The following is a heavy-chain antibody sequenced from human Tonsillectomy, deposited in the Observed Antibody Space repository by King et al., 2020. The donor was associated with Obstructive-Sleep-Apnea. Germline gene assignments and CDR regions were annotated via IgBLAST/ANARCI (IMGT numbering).Heavy chain of an antibody. D-gene: IGHD3-9*01. V-gene: IGHV1-18*01. J-gene: IGHJ5*02. Sequence: VQLVESGAEVKKPGASVKVSCQASGYTFTSYGISWVRQAPGQGLEWMGWISAYNGNTNYAQKLQGRVTMTTDTSTSTAYMELRSLRSDDTAVYYCARDFSDYDILTGYDNWFDPWGQGTLVTVSS. CDR2: ISAYNGNT. CDR1: GYTFTSYG. CDR3: ARDFSDYDILTGYDNWFDP.